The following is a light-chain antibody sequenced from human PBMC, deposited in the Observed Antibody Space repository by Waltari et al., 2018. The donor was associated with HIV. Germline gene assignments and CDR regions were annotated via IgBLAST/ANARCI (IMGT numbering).Light chain of an antibody. Sequence: QSVLTQPPSASGTPGQRVTISCSGSSSNIGRHYVYWDQHLPGTAPKLLIYRNNHRPSGVPDRFSGSESGTSASLAISGRRSEDEDDYYCATWDDSLSGSVFGGGTKLTVL. CDR3: ATWDDSLSGSV. CDR2: RNN. CDR1: SSNIGRHY. J-gene: IGLJ2*01. V-gene: IGLV1-47*01.